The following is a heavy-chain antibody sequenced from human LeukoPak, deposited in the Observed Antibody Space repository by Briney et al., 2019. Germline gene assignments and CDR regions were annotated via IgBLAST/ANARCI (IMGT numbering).Heavy chain of an antibody. J-gene: IGHJ4*02. CDR1: GYTLSELS. V-gene: IGHV1-24*01. D-gene: IGHD4-17*01. CDR2: FDPEDGET. Sequence: ASVKVSCKVSGYTLSELSIHWVRQAPGKGLEWMGGFDPEDGETIYAQKFQGRVTMTRDTSISTAYMELSRLRSDDTAVYYCARGDYGDYVSYFDYWGQGTLVTVSS. CDR3: ARGDYGDYVSYFDY.